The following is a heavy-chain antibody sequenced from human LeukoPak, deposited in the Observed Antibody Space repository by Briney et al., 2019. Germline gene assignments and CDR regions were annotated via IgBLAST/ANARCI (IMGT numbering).Heavy chain of an antibody. V-gene: IGHV1-18*01. J-gene: IGHJ5*02. D-gene: IGHD3-3*01. Sequence: ASVKVSCKASGYTFTSYGISWVRQAPGQRLEWMGWISIYNGNTDYAQKLRGRVTMTTDTSTSTAYLELRGLRSDDTAVYYCARITYDFWSGYYMPDDPWGQGTLVTVSS. CDR2: ISIYNGNT. CDR1: GYTFTSYG. CDR3: ARITYDFWSGYYMPDDP.